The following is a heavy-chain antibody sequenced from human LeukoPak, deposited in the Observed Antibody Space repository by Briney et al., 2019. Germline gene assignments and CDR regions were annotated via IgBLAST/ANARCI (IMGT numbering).Heavy chain of an antibody. CDR1: GFTFSSYA. Sequence: GGSLRLSCSASGFTFSSYAMHWVRQAPGKGLEYVSAITSKGGSTYYADSVKGRFTISRDNSKNTLYLQMSSLRAEGTAVYYCVKSGIAVSGTDYWGQGTLVTVSS. D-gene: IGHD6-19*01. CDR2: ITSKGGST. V-gene: IGHV3-64D*09. J-gene: IGHJ4*02. CDR3: VKSGIAVSGTDY.